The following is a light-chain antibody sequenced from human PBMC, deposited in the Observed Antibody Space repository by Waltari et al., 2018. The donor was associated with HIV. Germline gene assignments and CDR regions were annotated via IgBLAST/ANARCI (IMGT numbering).Light chain of an antibody. CDR1: QRVSSD. J-gene: IGKJ5*01. CDR3: QQYNNWPLT. Sequence: EIAMTQSPASLSVSPGERATLACGASQRVSSDLAWYQHQPGQAPRLLIYGASTRATGIPARLSGSASGTEFTLTISSLQSEDFAVYYCQQYNNWPLTFGQGTRLEIK. CDR2: GAS. V-gene: IGKV3-15*01.